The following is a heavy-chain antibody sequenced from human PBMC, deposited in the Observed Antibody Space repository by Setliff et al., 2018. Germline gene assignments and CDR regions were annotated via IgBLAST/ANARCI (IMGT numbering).Heavy chain of an antibody. CDR1: GFTFINYY. V-gene: IGHV1-46*01. CDR3: ARGGMAAANRKGVFEY. Sequence: ASVKVSCKASGFTFINYYMHWLRQAPGQGLEWLGIINPGGGSASYAEKFQGRVTMTRDTSTSTFYMEVNILRSDDTAVYYCARGGMAAANRKGVFEYWGQGTLVTVSS. CDR2: INPGGGSA. J-gene: IGHJ4*02. D-gene: IGHD6-13*01.